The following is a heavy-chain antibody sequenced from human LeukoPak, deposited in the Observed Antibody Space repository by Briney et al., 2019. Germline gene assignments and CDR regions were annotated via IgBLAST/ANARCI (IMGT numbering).Heavy chain of an antibody. CDR3: ARRWENYYGSGSYSWFDP. D-gene: IGHD3-10*01. Sequence: SETLSLTCTVSGGSISGYYWSWIRQPPGKGLEWIGEINHSGSTNYNPSLKSRVTISVDTSKNQFSLKLSSVTAADTAVYYCARRWENYYGSGSYSWFDPWGQGTLVTVSS. J-gene: IGHJ5*02. CDR1: GGSISGYY. CDR2: INHSGST. V-gene: IGHV4-34*01.